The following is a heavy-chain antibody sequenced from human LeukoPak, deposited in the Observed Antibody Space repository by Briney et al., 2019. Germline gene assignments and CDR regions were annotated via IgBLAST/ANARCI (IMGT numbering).Heavy chain of an antibody. CDR1: GGSISSYY. CDR3: AKNQGYCSGGSCSPRNNWFDP. D-gene: IGHD2-15*01. CDR2: IYYSGST. V-gene: IGHV4-59*01. J-gene: IGHJ5*02. Sequence: SETLSLTCTVSGGSISSYYWSWIRQPPGKGLEWIGYIYYSGSTNYNPSLKSRVTISVDTSKNQFSLKLSSVTAADTAAYYCAKNQGYCSGGSCSPRNNWFDPWGQGTLVTVSS.